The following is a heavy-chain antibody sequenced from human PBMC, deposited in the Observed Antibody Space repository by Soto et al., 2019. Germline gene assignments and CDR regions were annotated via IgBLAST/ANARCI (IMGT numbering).Heavy chain of an antibody. CDR3: ARGHYYDSSGYYFYHFQH. CDR2: INPNSGGT. D-gene: IGHD3-22*01. J-gene: IGHJ1*01. CDR1: GYTFTGYY. Sequence: GASVKVSCKASGYTFTGYYMHWVRQAPGQGLEWMGWINPNSGGTNYAQKFQGWVTMTRDTSISTAYMELSRLRSDDTAVYYCARGHYYDSSGYYFYHFQHWGQGTLVTVS. V-gene: IGHV1-2*04.